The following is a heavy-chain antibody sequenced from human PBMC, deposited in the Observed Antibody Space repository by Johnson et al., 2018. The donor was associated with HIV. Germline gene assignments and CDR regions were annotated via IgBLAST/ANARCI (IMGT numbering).Heavy chain of an antibody. J-gene: IGHJ3*02. CDR3: AKDKRGYSSGWFAFDS. CDR2: INWNGGST. Sequence: EVQLVESGGGVVRPGRSLRLSCAASGFTFDDYGMSWVRQAPGKGLEWVSGINWNGGSTGYADSVKGRFTISRDNAKNSLYLQMNSLRAEDTAVYYCAKDKRGYSSGWFAFDSWGQGTMVTVSS. V-gene: IGHV3-20*04. CDR1: GFTFDDYG. D-gene: IGHD6-19*01.